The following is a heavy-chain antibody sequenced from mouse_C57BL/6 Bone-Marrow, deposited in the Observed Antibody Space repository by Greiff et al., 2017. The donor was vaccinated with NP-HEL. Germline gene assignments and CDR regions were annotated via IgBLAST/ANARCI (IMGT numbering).Heavy chain of an antibody. CDR2: INYDGSST. CDR1: GFTFSDYY. CDR3: ARGRDAMDY. V-gene: IGHV5-16*01. J-gene: IGHJ4*01. Sequence: EVKVVESEGGLVQPGSSMKLSCTASGFTFSDYYMAWVRQVPEKGLEWVANINYDGSSTYYLDSLKSRFIISRDNAKNILYLQMSSLKSEDTATYYCARGRDAMDYWGQGTSVTVSS.